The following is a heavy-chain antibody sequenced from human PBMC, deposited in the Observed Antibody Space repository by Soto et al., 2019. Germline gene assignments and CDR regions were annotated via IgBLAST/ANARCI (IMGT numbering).Heavy chain of an antibody. Sequence: EVPLLESGGGLEQRGGSLRLPCAASGFTFRSYAMSGVRQAPGKGLEGVSVISGRGDRTYYAHYVKGRFTISRDDYKNTLYLQINSVSAGDTAVYYCPKIAYVSYFDYWCQGTLLTVSS. V-gene: IGHV3-23*01. CDR3: PKIAYVSYFDY. CDR2: ISGRGDRT. D-gene: IGHD3-10*01. J-gene: IGHJ4*02. CDR1: GFTFRSYA.